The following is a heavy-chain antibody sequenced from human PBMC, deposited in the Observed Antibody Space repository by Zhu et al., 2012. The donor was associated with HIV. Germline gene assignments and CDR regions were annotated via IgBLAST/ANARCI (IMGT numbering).Heavy chain of an antibody. CDR2: IYYSGST. CDR3: ARWDTAVHWFDP. V-gene: IGHV4-39*01. J-gene: IGHJ5*02. CDR1: GGSISSSSYY. Sequence: QVQLQESGPGLVKPSETLSLTCTVSGGSISSSSYYWGWIRQPPGKGLEWIGSIYYSGSTYYNPSLKSRVTISVDTSKNQFSLKLSSVTAADTAVYYCARWDTAVHWFDPWGQGTLVTVSS. D-gene: IGHD1-26*01.